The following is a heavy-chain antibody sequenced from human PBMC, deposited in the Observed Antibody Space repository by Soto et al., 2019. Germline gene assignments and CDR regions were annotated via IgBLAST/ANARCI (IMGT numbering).Heavy chain of an antibody. Sequence: ASVKVSCKAFGDPFSGYSISWVRQAPGQGLEWMGGIIPLFGSTNYAQRFQDRVTITADKSTNTVYMELSGLESEDSAVYYCARDLGSGYDPGDYWG. CDR2: IIPLFGST. CDR1: GDPFSGYS. J-gene: IGHJ4*01. V-gene: IGHV1-69*06. D-gene: IGHD5-12*01. CDR3: ARDLGSGYDPGDY.